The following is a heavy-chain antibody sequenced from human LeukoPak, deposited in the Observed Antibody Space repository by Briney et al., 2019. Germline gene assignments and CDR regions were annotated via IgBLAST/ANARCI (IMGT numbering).Heavy chain of an antibody. Sequence: SETLSLXCTVSGGSISSSSYYWGWIRQPPGKGLEWIGSIYYSGITYYNPSLKSRINISVDTTKNQFSLKLSSVPAADTAVYYCARRVITIFGVVANNWFDPWGQGTLVTVSS. CDR3: ARRVITIFGVVANNWFDP. CDR1: GGSISSSSYY. V-gene: IGHV4-39*01. D-gene: IGHD3-3*01. J-gene: IGHJ5*02. CDR2: IYYSGIT.